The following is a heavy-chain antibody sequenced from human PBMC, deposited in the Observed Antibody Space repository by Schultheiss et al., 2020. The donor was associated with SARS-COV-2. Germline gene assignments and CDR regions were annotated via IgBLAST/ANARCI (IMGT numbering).Heavy chain of an antibody. CDR3: ARGDFDGWFGLDY. CDR1: GGSISSYY. V-gene: IGHV4-34*01. Sequence: SETLSLTCTVSGGSISSYYWSWIRQHPGKGLEWIGEINHSGSTNYNPSLKSRVTISVDTSKNQFSLKLSSVTAADTAVYYCARGDFDGWFGLDYWGQGTLVTVSS. J-gene: IGHJ4*02. D-gene: IGHD3-10*01. CDR2: INHSGST.